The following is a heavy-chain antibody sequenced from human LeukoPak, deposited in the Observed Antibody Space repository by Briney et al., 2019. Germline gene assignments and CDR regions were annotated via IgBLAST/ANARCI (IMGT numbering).Heavy chain of an antibody. Sequence: GESLKISCKGSGYRFTSDWIGWVRQMPGKGLEWMGIIYPGDSDTRYSPSFQGQVTISADKSVNTAYLQWSSLKASDTAMYYCARLSGRVVCSAGSCYIDSWGQGTLSPSPQ. V-gene: IGHV5-51*01. CDR1: GYRFTSDW. J-gene: IGHJ4*02. CDR2: IYPGDSDT. CDR3: ARLSGRVVCSAGSCYIDS. D-gene: IGHD2-15*01.